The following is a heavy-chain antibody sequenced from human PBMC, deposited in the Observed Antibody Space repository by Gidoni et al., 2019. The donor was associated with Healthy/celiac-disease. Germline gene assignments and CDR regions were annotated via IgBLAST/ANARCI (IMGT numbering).Heavy chain of an antibody. CDR2: ISWNSGSI. Sequence: EVQLVESGGGLVQPGRSLRLSCAASGFTFDDYAMHWVRQAPGKGLEWVSGISWNSGSIGYADSVKGRFTISRDNAKNSLYLQMNSLRAEDTALYYCAKEGGSYYGMDVWGQGTTVTVSS. CDR1: GFTFDDYA. V-gene: IGHV3-9*01. D-gene: IGHD3-10*01. J-gene: IGHJ6*02. CDR3: AKEGGSYYGMDV.